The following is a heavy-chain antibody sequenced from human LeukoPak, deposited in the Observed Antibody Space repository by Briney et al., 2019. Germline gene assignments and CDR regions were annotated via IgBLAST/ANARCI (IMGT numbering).Heavy chain of an antibody. V-gene: IGHV3-48*04. CDR1: GFSFSNYG. CDR2: ISSSGILI. CDR3: AKVSGSGWHFDH. J-gene: IGHJ4*02. D-gene: IGHD6-19*01. Sequence: GGSLRLSCAASGFSFSNYGMHWVRQAPGKGLEWVSFISSSGILIYYANSVKGRFTISRDNGKNSLFLQMDSLRVEDTAVYYCAKVSGSGWHFDHWGQGTLVTVSS.